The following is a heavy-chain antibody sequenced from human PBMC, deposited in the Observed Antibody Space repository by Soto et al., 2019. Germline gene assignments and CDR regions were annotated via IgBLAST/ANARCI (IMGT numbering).Heavy chain of an antibody. CDR1: GGTFSTTA. D-gene: IGHD2-15*01. J-gene: IGHJ5*02. Sequence: QVQLVQSGAEVKKPGSSVKVSCKASGGTFSTTAITWVRQAPGQGLEWMGGIVPIFGIPNYAQKFQGRLAITAAKSTNTAYMEPISLRSEDRAVYYCARESHSVGGWFDPWGLGTLVTVSS. CDR3: ARESHSVGGWFDP. V-gene: IGHV1-69*17. CDR2: IVPIFGIP.